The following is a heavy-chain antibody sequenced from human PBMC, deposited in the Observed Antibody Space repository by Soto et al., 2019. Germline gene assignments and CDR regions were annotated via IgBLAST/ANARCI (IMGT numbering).Heavy chain of an antibody. CDR3: VRVGRLGGY. V-gene: IGHV3-7*03. CDR1: GFTFSSYW. CDR2: IKEDGSEK. D-gene: IGHD3-16*01. J-gene: IGHJ4*02. Sequence: GGSLRLSCAASGFTFSSYWMSWVRQAPGKGLEWVANIKEDGSEKYYVDSVKGRFTISRDNAKNSLFLQMNSLKAEDTAVYYCVRVGRLGGYWGQGTLVTVSS.